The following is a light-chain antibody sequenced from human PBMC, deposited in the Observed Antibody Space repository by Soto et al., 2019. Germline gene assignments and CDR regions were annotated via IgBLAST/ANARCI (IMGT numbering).Light chain of an antibody. CDR2: DVS. Sequence: QSALTQPASVSGSPGQSITISCTGTSSDVCGYNYVSWYQQHPGKAPKLMIYDVSYRPSGVSDRFSGSKSGNTASLTISGLQSEDEADYYCDSYTSGSSYVFGTGTKVTVL. CDR3: DSYTSGSSYV. J-gene: IGLJ1*01. V-gene: IGLV2-14*01. CDR1: SSDVCGYNY.